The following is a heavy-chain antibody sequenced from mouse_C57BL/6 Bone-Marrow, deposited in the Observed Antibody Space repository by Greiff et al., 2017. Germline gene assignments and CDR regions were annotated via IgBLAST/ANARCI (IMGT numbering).Heavy chain of an antibody. CDR1: GFNIKDDY. CDR2: IDPENGDT. D-gene: IGHD1-1*01. J-gene: IGHJ2*01. CDR3: TTGGTTSYFDY. V-gene: IGHV14-4*01. Sequence: EVQLQQSGAELVRPGASVKLSCTASGFNIKDDYMHWVKQRPEQGLEWIGWIDPENGDTEYASKFQGKATITADTSSNTAYLQLSSLTSEDTAVYYCTTGGTTSYFDYWGQGTTLTVSS.